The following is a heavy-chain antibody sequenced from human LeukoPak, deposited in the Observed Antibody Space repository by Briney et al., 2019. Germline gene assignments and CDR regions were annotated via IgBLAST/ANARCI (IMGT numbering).Heavy chain of an antibody. CDR3: ARGIAQSGGYYYMDV. J-gene: IGHJ6*03. CDR2: INHSGST. D-gene: IGHD1-26*01. CDR1: GGSFSGYY. V-gene: IGHV4-34*01. Sequence: PSETLSLTCAVYGGSFSGYYWSWIRQPPGKGLEWIGEINHSGSTNYNPSLKSRVTISVDTSKNQFSLKLSSVTAADTAVYYCARGIAQSGGYYYMDVWGKGTTVTISS.